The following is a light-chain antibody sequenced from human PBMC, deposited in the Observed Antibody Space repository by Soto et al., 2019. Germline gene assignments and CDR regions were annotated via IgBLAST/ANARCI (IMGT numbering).Light chain of an antibody. J-gene: IGKJ1*01. CDR1: QSISTF. CDR2: AAS. Sequence: DIQMTQSPSSLSPSVGDRVSVTGRASQSISTFLNWYQQRPGEAPKLLIYAASSLQSGVPSRFSGSGSGADFTLTIGSLQPEDFATYYCQQSYTTPRTFGQGTKVEVK. CDR3: QQSYTTPRT. V-gene: IGKV1-39*01.